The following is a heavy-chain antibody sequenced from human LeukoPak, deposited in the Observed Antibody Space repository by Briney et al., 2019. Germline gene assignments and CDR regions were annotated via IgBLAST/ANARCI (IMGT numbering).Heavy chain of an antibody. CDR2: IKSKTDGGTT. D-gene: IGHD5-18*01. Sequence: GGSLRLSCAASGFTFSNAWMSWVRQAPGKGLEWVGRIKSKTDGGTTDYAAPVKGRFTISRDDSKNTLYLQMNSLKTEDTAVYYCAKGGYQRIFDYWGQGTLVTVSS. CDR1: GFTFSNAW. CDR3: AKGGYQRIFDY. J-gene: IGHJ4*02. V-gene: IGHV3-15*01.